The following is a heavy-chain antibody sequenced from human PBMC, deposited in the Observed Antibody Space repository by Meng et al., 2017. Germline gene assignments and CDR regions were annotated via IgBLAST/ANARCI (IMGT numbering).Heavy chain of an antibody. CDR2: MNPNSGNT. CDR1: GYTLTSYD. J-gene: IGHJ5*02. V-gene: IGHV1-8*03. D-gene: IGHD3-10*01. Sequence: QVQLVQSGAEVKKPGDSVKVSCKASGYTLTSYDINWVRQATGQGLEWMGWMNPNSGNTGYAQKFQGRVTITRNTSISTAYMELSSLRSEDTAVYYRARGYYGSGLFDPWGQGTLVTVSS. CDR3: ARGYYGSGLFDP.